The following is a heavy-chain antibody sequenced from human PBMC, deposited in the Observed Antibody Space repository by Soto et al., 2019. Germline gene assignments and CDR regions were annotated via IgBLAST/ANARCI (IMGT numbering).Heavy chain of an antibody. CDR3: ARHIHNQGFEYYFDS. J-gene: IGHJ4*01. Sequence: QLQLQESGPGLVKPSETLSLTCNASGGSITSSGSAWGWIRQSPGKGLEWIGTIDYSGNIHYIPSLKRRITISVDTAKNQISLKLSSVTAADTAVYYCARHIHNQGFEYYFDSWGHGTLVTVSS. CDR2: IDYSGNI. CDR1: GGSITSSGSA. D-gene: IGHD1-1*01. V-gene: IGHV4-39*01.